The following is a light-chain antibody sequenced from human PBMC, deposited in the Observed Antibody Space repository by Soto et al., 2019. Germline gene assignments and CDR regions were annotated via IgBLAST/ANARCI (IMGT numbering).Light chain of an antibody. CDR2: DAS. Sequence: EIVLTQSPAILSLSPGEKATLSCRASQSVSGSLGWYQQKPGQAPRLIIYDASVRATGIPARFSGSWSGTDFTLTISSLEPEDFAVYYCQEGTYRPAFGEGTKVEIK. J-gene: IGKJ4*01. CDR3: QEGTYRPA. V-gene: IGKV3-11*01. CDR1: QSVSGS.